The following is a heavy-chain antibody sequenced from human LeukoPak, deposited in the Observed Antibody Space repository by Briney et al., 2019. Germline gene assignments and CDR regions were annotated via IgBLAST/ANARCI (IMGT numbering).Heavy chain of an antibody. V-gene: IGHV3-30*04. J-gene: IGHJ5*02. Sequence: GRSLRLSCAASGFTFSSYAMHWVRQAPGKGLEWVAIISYDGSNKYYADSVKGRFTISRDNSKNTLYLQMNSLRAEDTAVYYCARDTPESDMWLDPWGQGTLVTVSS. CDR2: ISYDGSNK. CDR3: ARDTPESDMWLDP. D-gene: IGHD2-15*01. CDR1: GFTFSSYA.